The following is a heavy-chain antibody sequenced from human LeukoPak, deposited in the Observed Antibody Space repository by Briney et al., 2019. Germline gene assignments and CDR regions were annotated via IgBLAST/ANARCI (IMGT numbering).Heavy chain of an antibody. V-gene: IGHV3-69-1*01. D-gene: IGHD1-26*01. CDR1: GFTFSDYY. CDR3: AKASYSGSYYGFFDY. CDR2: ISSSSTI. J-gene: IGHJ4*02. Sequence: GGSLRLSCAASGFTFSDYYMSWIRQAPGKGLEWVSYISSSSTIYYADSVKGQFTISRDNSKNTLYLQMNSLRAEDTAVYYCAKASYSGSYYGFFDYWGQGTLVTVSS.